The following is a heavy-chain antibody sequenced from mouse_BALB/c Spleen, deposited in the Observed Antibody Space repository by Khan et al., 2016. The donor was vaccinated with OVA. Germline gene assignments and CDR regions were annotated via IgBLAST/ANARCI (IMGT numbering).Heavy chain of an antibody. CDR2: ISYSGRT. Sequence: QLQESGPGLVNPSQSLSLTCTVTGYSITSDYAWNWIRQFPGNKLEWMGYISYSGRTSYNPSLKSRISITRDTSKNHVFLQLNSVTTEDTASXFCARSVTITTVVATDFDYWGKGTTLTVSS. V-gene: IGHV3-2*02. CDR1: GYSITSDYA. CDR3: ARSVTITTVVATDFDY. J-gene: IGHJ2*01. D-gene: IGHD1-1*01.